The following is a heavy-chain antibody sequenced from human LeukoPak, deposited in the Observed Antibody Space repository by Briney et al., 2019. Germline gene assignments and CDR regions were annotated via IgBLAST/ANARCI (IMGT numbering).Heavy chain of an antibody. V-gene: IGHV1-18*01. Sequence: GASVKVSCKASGYTFTSYGISWVRQAPGQGLEWMGWISAYNGNTNYAQKLQGRVTMTTATPTSTAYMELRSLRSDHTAVYYCARDRFVTTSVAARYWGQGTLVTVSS. CDR2: ISAYNGNT. D-gene: IGHD6-6*01. J-gene: IGHJ4*02. CDR1: GYTFTSYG. CDR3: ARDRFVTTSVAARY.